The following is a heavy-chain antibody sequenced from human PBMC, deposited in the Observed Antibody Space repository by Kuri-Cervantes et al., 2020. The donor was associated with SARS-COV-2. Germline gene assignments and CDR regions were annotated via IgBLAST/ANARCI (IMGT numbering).Heavy chain of an antibody. CDR1: GGSIRSDGYY. J-gene: IGHJ4*02. CDR3: ARYYYESRGYVFFDY. D-gene: IGHD3-22*01. Sequence: SETLSLTCTVSGGSIRSDGYYWSWIRQRPGKGLEWIGYIYSGGTTYYSPSLKSRLTISMDTSKNHFSLKLGAVTAADTAMYYCARYYYESRGYVFFDYWGRGNPVTVSS. CDR2: IYSGGTT. V-gene: IGHV4-31*03.